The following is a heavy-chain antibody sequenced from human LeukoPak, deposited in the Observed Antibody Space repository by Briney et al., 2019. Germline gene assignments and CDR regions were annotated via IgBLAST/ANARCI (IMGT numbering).Heavy chain of an antibody. V-gene: IGHV4-4*02. J-gene: IGHJ4*02. Sequence: PSGTLSLTYAVSGGSISSSNWWSWVRQPPGKGLEWIGEIYHSGSTNYNPSLKSRVTISADESKNQFSLKLSSVTAADTAVYYCASYPIVVATNGGYWGQGTLVTVSS. CDR3: ASYPIVVATNGGY. CDR1: GGSISSSNW. D-gene: IGHD1-26*01. CDR2: IYHSGST.